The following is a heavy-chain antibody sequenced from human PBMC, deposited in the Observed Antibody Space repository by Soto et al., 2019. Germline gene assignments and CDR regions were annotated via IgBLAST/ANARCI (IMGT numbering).Heavy chain of an antibody. V-gene: IGHV1-24*01. J-gene: IGHJ5*02. CDR2: FDPEDGET. Sequence: GASVKVSCKVSGYTLTELSMHWVRQAPGKGLEWMGGFDPEDGETIYAQKFQGRVTMTTDTSTSTAYMELRSLRSDDTAVYYCARGLWVEMATTKMGWFDPWGQGTLVTVSS. CDR3: ARGLWVEMATTKMGWFDP. CDR1: GYTLTELS. D-gene: IGHD1-1*01.